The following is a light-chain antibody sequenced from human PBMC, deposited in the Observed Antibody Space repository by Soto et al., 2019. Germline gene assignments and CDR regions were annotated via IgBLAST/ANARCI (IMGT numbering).Light chain of an antibody. Sequence: QSALTQPASVSGSPGQSITISCTGTSSDDGSYNYVSWYQQHPGKAPKRMSYEVSERPRGISSRFSGSESGNTASLPISALQTEDEADYYCSSSTSSSTLFGTGTKGPVL. V-gene: IGLV2-14*01. CDR3: SSSTSSSTL. J-gene: IGLJ1*01. CDR1: SSDDGSYNY. CDR2: EVS.